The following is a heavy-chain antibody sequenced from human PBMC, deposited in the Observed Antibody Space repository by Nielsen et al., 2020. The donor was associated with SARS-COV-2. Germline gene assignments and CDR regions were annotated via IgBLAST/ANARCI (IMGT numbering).Heavy chain of an antibody. CDR2: INPSGGST. CDR1: GYTFTSYY. CDR3: ARASLWFGEPSYFDY. J-gene: IGHJ4*02. Sequence: SVKVSCKASGYTFTSYYMHWVRQAPGQGLEWMGIINPSGGSTSYAQKFQGRVTMTRDTSTDTVYLELSSLRSEDTAVYYCARASLWFGEPSYFDYWGQGTLVAVSS. D-gene: IGHD3-10*01. V-gene: IGHV1-46*01.